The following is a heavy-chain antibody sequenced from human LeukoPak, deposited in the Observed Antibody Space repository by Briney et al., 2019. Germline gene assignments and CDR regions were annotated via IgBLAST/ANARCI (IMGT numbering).Heavy chain of an antibody. CDR3: ARVTGNNWFDS. V-gene: IGHV4-4*07. J-gene: IGHJ5*01. D-gene: IGHD3-10*01. CDR1: GDSISGYY. CDR2: MSSIGST. Sequence: SETLSLTCTVSGDSISGYYWSWIRQPAGEGLEWIGRMSSIGSTNYNPSLKGRVTMSLDTSKNQVSLQLSAVTAADTAVYYCARVTGNNWFDSWGQGTLVTVSS.